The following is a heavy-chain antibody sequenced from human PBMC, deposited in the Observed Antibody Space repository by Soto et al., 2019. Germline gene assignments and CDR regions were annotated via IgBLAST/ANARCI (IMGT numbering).Heavy chain of an antibody. J-gene: IGHJ6*02. CDR2: IIPIFGTA. CDR1: GGTFSSYA. Sequence: QVQLVQSGAEVKKPGSSVKVSCKASGGTFSSYAISWVRQAPGQGLEWMGGIIPIFGTANYAQKFQGRVTITAAESTSTAYMELSSLRSEDTAVYYCAGTGIAVAGTYYYGMDVWGQGTPVTVSS. CDR3: AGTGIAVAGTYYYGMDV. V-gene: IGHV1-69*12. D-gene: IGHD6-19*01.